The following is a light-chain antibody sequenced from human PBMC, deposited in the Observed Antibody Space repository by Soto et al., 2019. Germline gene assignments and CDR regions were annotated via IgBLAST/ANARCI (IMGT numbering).Light chain of an antibody. Sequence: EIVMTHSPATLSVSPWERATLSCRASQSVSSNLAWYQQKPGQAPRLLIYGASTRATGIPARFSGSGSGTEFTLTISSLQSEDFAVYYCQQYDNWPPWTFGQGTKVDIK. CDR2: GAS. CDR3: QQYDNWPPWT. V-gene: IGKV3-15*01. J-gene: IGKJ1*01. CDR1: QSVSSN.